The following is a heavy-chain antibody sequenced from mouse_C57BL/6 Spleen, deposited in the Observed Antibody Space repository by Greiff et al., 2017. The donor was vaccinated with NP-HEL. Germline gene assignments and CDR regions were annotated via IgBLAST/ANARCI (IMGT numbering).Heavy chain of an antibody. J-gene: IGHJ3*01. CDR1: GYTFTDYN. V-gene: IGHV1-18*01. Sequence: EVQLQQSGPELVKPGASVKIPCKASGYTFTDYNMDWVKQSHGKSLEWIGDINPNNGGTIYNQKFKGKATLTVDKSSSTAYMELRSLTSEDTAVYYSAKRERGYYGYDVGFAYWGQGTLVTVSA. CDR2: INPNNGGT. D-gene: IGHD2-2*01. CDR3: AKRERGYYGYDVGFAY.